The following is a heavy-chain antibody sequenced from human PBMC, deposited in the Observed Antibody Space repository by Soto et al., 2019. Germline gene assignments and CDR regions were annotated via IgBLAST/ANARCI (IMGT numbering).Heavy chain of an antibody. CDR3: TRGRGSGSYPHFDY. J-gene: IGHJ4*02. Sequence: GSLRLSCTASGFTFGDYAMSWFRQAPGKGLEWVGFIRSKAYGGTTEYAASVKGRFTISRDDSKSIAYLQMNSLKTEDTAVYYCTRGRGSGSYPHFDYWGQGTLVTVSS. D-gene: IGHD1-26*01. CDR2: IRSKAYGGTT. V-gene: IGHV3-49*03. CDR1: GFTFGDYA.